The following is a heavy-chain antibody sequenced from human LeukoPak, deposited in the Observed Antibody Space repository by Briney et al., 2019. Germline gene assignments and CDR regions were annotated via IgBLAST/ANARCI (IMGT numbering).Heavy chain of an antibody. Sequence: ASVKVSCKASGGTFSSYAISWVRQAPGQGLEWMGRVIPILGIANYAQKFQGRVTITADKSTSTAYMELSSLRSEDTAVYYCARDPQRGYYYGSGSYYTPYWGQGTLVTVSS. CDR2: VIPILGIA. CDR3: ARDPQRGYYYGSGSYYTPY. J-gene: IGHJ4*02. CDR1: GGTFSSYA. D-gene: IGHD3-10*01. V-gene: IGHV1-69*04.